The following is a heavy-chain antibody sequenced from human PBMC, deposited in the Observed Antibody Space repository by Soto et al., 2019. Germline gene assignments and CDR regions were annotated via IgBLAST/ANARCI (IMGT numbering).Heavy chain of an antibody. V-gene: IGHV1-69*13. J-gene: IGHJ4*01. Sequence: ASVKVSCKASGVTFTRQDMRWVRQAPGQGLEWMGGIIPIFGTPQYAEKFQDRVTITADESTSTAYMEQSSLTSEDTAVYYCATNEGRDGYSFDYWGQEPWSPSPQ. CDR2: IIPIFGTP. CDR1: GVTFTRQD. CDR3: ATNEGRDGYSFDY. D-gene: IGHD5-12*01.